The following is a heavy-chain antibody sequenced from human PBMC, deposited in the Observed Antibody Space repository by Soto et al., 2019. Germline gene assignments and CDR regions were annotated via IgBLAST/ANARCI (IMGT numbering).Heavy chain of an antibody. CDR1: GGPISSYY. Sequence: PSETLSLTCTVSGGPISSYYWSWIRQPPGKGLEWIGYIYYSGSTNYNPSLKSRVTISVDTSKNQFSLKLSSVTAADTAVYYCARGHDPKMFDYWGQGTLVTVSS. CDR3: ARGHDPKMFDY. J-gene: IGHJ4*02. V-gene: IGHV4-59*01. CDR2: IYYSGST.